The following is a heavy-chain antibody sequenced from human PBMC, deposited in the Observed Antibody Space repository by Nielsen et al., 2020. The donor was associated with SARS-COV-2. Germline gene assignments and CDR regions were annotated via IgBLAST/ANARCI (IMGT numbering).Heavy chain of an antibody. V-gene: IGHV3-30*04. CDR1: GYTFTNYY. Sequence: SCKASGYTFTNYYMHWVRQAPGKGLEWVAVMSYDARNKYYADSVKGRFTISRDNSKNTLSLQMNSLRTEDTAVYYCARDRPITLRNMDVWGQGTTVTVSS. CDR3: ARDRPITLRNMDV. D-gene: IGHD3-22*01. CDR2: MSYDARNK. J-gene: IGHJ6*02.